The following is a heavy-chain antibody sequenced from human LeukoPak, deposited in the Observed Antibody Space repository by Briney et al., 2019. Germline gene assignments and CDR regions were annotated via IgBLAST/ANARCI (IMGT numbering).Heavy chain of an antibody. J-gene: IGHJ4*02. V-gene: IGHV3-30*03. Sequence: GKSLRLSCAASGFTFSSYGMHWVRQAPGKGLEWVAVISYDGSDKYYADSVKGRFTISRDNSKNTMYLQMSSLRAEDTAVYYCARDPYDSSWGLCYFDYWGQGSLVTVSS. CDR1: GFTFSSYG. D-gene: IGHD3-22*01. CDR3: ARDPYDSSWGLCYFDY. CDR2: ISYDGSDK.